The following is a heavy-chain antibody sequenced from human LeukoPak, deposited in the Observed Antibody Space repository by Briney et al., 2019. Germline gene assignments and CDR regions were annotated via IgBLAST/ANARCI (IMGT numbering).Heavy chain of an antibody. CDR2: IWYDGSNK. CDR3: ARGNNVLLWFGEFPIFDY. J-gene: IGHJ4*02. Sequence: PGGSLRLSYAASGFTFSSYGMHWVRQAPGKGLEWVAVIWYDGSNKYYADSVKGRFTISRDNFKNTLYLQMNSLRAEDTAVYYCARGNNVLLWFGEFPIFDYWGQGTLVTVSS. V-gene: IGHV3-33*01. D-gene: IGHD3-10*01. CDR1: GFTFSSYG.